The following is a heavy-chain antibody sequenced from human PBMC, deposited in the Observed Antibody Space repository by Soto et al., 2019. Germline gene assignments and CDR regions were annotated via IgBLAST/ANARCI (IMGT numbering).Heavy chain of an antibody. J-gene: IGHJ6*02. CDR2: IRSKANSYAT. CDR3: TRLLRLAWTYESEGMAF. CDR1: GFTFSGSA. D-gene: IGHD1-7*01. V-gene: IGHV3-73*01. Sequence: PGGSVRLSCAASGFTFSGSAMHWVRQASGKXLEWVGRIRSKANSYATAYAASVKGRFTISRDDSKNTAYLQMNSLKTEDTAVYSCTRLLRLAWTYESEGMAFWGQGTTVPVS.